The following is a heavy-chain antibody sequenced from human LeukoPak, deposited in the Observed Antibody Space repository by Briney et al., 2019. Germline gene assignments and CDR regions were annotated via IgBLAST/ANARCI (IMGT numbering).Heavy chain of an antibody. CDR2: ISGSGGGT. J-gene: IGHJ4*02. CDR3: AKRGVVIRVILVGFHKEAYYFDS. V-gene: IGHV3-23*01. D-gene: IGHD3-22*01. CDR1: GITLSNYG. Sequence: PGGSLRLSCAVSGITLSNYGMSWVRPAPGKGLEWVAGISGSGGGTHYADSVKGRFTISRDNPKNTLHLQMNSLRAEDTAVYFCAKRGVVIRVILVGFHKEAYYFDSWGQGALVTVSS.